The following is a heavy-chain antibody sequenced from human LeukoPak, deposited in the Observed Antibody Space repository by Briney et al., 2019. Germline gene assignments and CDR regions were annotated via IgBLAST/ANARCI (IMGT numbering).Heavy chain of an antibody. V-gene: IGHV3-48*04. Sequence: GGSLRLSCAASGFTFSSYSMNWVRQAPGKGLEWLSYISSGSSTIYYADSVKGRFTISRDNAKNSLYLQLNSLRAEDTAVYYCARGRFGGGAFDIWGQGTMVTVSS. CDR2: ISSGSSTI. J-gene: IGHJ3*02. CDR1: GFTFSSYS. CDR3: ARGRFGGGAFDI. D-gene: IGHD3-10*01.